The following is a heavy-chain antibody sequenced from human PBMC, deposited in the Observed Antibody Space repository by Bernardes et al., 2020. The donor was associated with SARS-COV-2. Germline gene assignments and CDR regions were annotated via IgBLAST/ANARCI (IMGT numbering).Heavy chain of an antibody. Sequence: SETLSLTRSVSGGSVTSSYWSWIRQPPGKGLEWIGYIYYNGITKYNPSLKSRVTISVDTSKNQLSLKLTSVTAADTAMYYCARDADHYDSSGYYVGWFDPWGQGTLVTVSS. CDR3: ARDADHYDSSGYYVGWFDP. D-gene: IGHD3-22*01. V-gene: IGHV4-59*02. CDR1: GGSVTSSY. CDR2: IYYNGIT. J-gene: IGHJ5*02.